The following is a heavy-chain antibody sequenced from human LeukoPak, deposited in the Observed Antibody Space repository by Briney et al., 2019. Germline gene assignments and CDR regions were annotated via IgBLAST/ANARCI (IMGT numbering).Heavy chain of an antibody. V-gene: IGHV4-39*07. D-gene: IGHD3-22*01. CDR1: GGSISSSSYY. J-gene: IGHJ5*02. Sequence: ASETLSLTCTVSGGSISSSSYYWGWLRQPPGKGLEWIGSIYYSGTTYYNPSLKSRVTISVDTSKNQFSLKLSSVTAADTAVYYSAGDRIVWVSFWFDPWGQGNLVTVSS. CDR3: AGDRIVWVSFWFDP. CDR2: IYYSGTT.